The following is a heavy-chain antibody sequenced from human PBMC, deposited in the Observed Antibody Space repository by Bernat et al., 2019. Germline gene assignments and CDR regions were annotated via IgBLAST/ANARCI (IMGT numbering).Heavy chain of an antibody. CDR2: SRNKANSYTT. J-gene: IGHJ4*02. CDR3: ARARSGSDLDY. Sequence: EVQLVESGGGLVQPGGSLRLSCAASGFTFSDHYMDWVRQAPGKGLEWVGRSRNKANSYTTEYAASVKGRFTISRDDSKNSLYLQMNSLKTEDTAVYYCARARSGSDLDYWGQGTLVTVSS. CDR1: GFTFSDHY. D-gene: IGHD1-26*01. V-gene: IGHV3-72*01.